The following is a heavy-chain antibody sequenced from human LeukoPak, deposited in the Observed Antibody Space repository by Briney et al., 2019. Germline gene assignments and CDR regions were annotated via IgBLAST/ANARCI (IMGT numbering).Heavy chain of an antibody. Sequence: PGGSLRLSCAASGFTFGTYGMHWVRQAPGKGPEWVTFVSYDGSSKYYADSVKGRFTISRDNFKNTLYLQMNSLRAEDTAVYYCARDHLLGATVDYWGQGTLVTVSS. V-gene: IGHV3-30*03. CDR3: ARDHLLGATVDY. J-gene: IGHJ4*02. D-gene: IGHD1-26*01. CDR2: VSYDGSSK. CDR1: GFTFGTYG.